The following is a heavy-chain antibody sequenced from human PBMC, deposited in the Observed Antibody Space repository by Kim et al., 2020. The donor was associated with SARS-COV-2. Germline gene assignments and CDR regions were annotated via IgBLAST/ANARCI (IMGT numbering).Heavy chain of an antibody. CDR2: ISSSSSYI. J-gene: IGHJ5*02. CDR1: GFTFSSYS. Sequence: GGSLRLSCAASGFTFSSYSMNWVRQAPGKGLEWVSSISSSSSYIYYADSVKGRFTISSDNAKNSLYLQMNSLRAEDTAVYYCARVHSITMVRGVIPYNWFDPWGQGTLVTVSS. V-gene: IGHV3-21*01. CDR3: ARVHSITMVRGVIPYNWFDP. D-gene: IGHD3-10*01.